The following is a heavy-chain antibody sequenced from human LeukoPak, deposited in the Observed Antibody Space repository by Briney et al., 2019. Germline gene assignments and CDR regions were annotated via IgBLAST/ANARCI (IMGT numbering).Heavy chain of an antibody. D-gene: IGHD3-10*01. J-gene: IGHJ5*02. Sequence: SETLSLTCAVSGYSISSGYYWGWIRQPPGKGLEWIGSIYHSGSTYYNPSLKSRVTISVDTSKNQFSLKLSSVTAADTAVYYCASGLWFGEKGFGPWGQGTLVTVSS. CDR1: GYSISSGYY. CDR2: IYHSGST. V-gene: IGHV4-38-2*01. CDR3: ASGLWFGEKGFGP.